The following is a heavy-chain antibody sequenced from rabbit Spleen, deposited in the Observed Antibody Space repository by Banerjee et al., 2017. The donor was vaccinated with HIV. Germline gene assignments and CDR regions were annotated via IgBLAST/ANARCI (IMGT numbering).Heavy chain of an antibody. CDR1: GFSFSSSSY. CDR2: IDTGSSGFT. CDR3: ARDTSSSFSSYGMDL. D-gene: IGHD1-1*01. V-gene: IGHV1S40*01. J-gene: IGHJ6*01. Sequence: QSLEESGGGLVKPGGTLTLTCTASGFSFSSSSYMCWVRQAPGKGLEWIACIDTGSSGFTYFATWAKGRFTCSKTSSTTVTLQMTRLTAADTATYFCARDTSSSFSSYGMDLWGPGTLVTVS.